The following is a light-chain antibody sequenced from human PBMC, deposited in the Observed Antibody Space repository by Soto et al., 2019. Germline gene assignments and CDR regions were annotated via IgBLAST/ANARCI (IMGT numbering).Light chain of an antibody. Sequence: VVTQSPATLSVSPGERATLSCRASQNLRSSLAWYQQKPGQAPRLLIYAASSRATGSPDRFSGGGSGTDFTLTISRLEPEDFAVYYCQQYGYSPITFGQGTRLEIK. CDR3: QQYGYSPIT. CDR1: QNLRSS. V-gene: IGKV3-20*01. J-gene: IGKJ5*01. CDR2: AAS.